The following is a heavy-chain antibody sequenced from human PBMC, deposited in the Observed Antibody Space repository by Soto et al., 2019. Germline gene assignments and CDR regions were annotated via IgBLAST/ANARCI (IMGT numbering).Heavy chain of an antibody. CDR3: ARGRGGTYDAFDI. Sequence: SETLSLTCSVPDGSLTSYFWSWIRQPPGKGLEWIGYIFYSGTTNYNPSLKSRLTISIDTSRNRFALKLNSVTAADTAVYYCARGRGGTYDAFDIWGQGTMVTVSS. V-gene: IGHV4-59*01. D-gene: IGHD1-26*01. J-gene: IGHJ3*02. CDR2: IFYSGTT. CDR1: DGSLTSYF.